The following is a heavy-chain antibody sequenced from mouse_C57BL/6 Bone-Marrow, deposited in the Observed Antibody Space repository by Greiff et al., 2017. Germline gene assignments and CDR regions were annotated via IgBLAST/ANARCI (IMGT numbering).Heavy chain of an antibody. CDR1: GYAFSSSW. D-gene: IGHD2-4*01. Sequence: QVQLQQSGPELVKPGASVKISCKASGYAFSSSWMNWVKQRPGKGLEWIGRIYPGDGDTNYNGKFKGKATLTADKSSSTAYMQLSSLTSEDSAVYFCARGDYDYDGRYFDVWGTGTTVTVSS. V-gene: IGHV1-82*01. CDR3: ARGDYDYDGRYFDV. CDR2: IYPGDGDT. J-gene: IGHJ1*03.